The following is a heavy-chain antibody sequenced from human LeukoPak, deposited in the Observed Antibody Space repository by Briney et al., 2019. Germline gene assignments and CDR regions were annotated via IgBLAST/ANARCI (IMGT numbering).Heavy chain of an antibody. V-gene: IGHV3-23*01. CDR1: GFTFNYYA. CDR2: ISSSGGRT. D-gene: IGHD1-7*01. J-gene: IGHJ2*01. CDR3: AKGRTRDYPWYFDL. Sequence: GGSLRLSCAASGFTFNYYAMSWVRQAPGKGLEWVSTISSSGGRTYYVDSVKGRFTISRDNSKNTLYLQMNSLRAEDTAVYFCAKGRTRDYPWYFDLWGRGTLVTVSS.